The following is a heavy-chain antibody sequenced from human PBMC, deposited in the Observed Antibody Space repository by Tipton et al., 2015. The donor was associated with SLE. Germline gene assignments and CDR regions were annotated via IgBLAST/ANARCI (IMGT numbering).Heavy chain of an antibody. CDR2: IYPGDSDT. V-gene: IGHV5-51*01. D-gene: IGHD3-3*01. CDR3: ARPLTIFGLAPFVS. Sequence: QLVQSGAEVKKPGESLKISCKGSVYSFTSYWFGWVRQIPGKGLEWMGIIYPGDSDTRYSPSFQGQVTISADKSISTAYLQLSSLKASDTAMYYCARPLTIFGLAPFVSWGQGTLVTVSS. J-gene: IGHJ4*02. CDR1: VYSFTSYW.